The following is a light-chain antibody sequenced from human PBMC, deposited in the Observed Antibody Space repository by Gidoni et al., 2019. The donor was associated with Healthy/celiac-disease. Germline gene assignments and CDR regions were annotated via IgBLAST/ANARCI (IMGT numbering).Light chain of an antibody. J-gene: IGLJ3*02. CDR1: SSDVGGSND. CDR2: DVS. V-gene: IGLV2-14*03. Sequence: QSALTQPASVSGSPGQSITIPCTGTSSDVGGSNDVSWYHQHPGKAPKLMIYDVSNRPSGVSNRFSGSKSGNTASLTISGFQAEDEADYYCSSYTSSSPWVFGGGTKLTVL. CDR3: SSYTSSSPWV.